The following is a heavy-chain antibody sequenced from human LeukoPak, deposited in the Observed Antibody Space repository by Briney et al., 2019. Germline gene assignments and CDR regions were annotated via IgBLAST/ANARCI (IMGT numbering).Heavy chain of an antibody. V-gene: IGHV4-59*01. D-gene: IGHD7-27*01. CDR2: IYYSGST. CDR1: GGSISSYY. Sequence: SETLCLTWTVSGGSISSYYWSWIRQPPGKGLEWIGYIYYSGSTNYNPSLKSRVTISVDTSKNQFSLKLSSVTAADTAVYYCATETGDSDAFDIWGQGTMVTVSS. J-gene: IGHJ3*02. CDR3: ATETGDSDAFDI.